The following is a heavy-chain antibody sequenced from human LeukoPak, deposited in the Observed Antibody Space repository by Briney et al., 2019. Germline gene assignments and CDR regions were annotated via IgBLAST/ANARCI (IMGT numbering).Heavy chain of an antibody. V-gene: IGHV1-18*01. J-gene: IGHJ5*02. CDR2: ISAYNGNT. CDR3: ARAHEYYDFWSGYSESWSDP. D-gene: IGHD3-3*01. CDR1: GYTFTSFG. Sequence: ASVKVSCKASGYTFTSFGITWVRQAPGQGLEWMGWISAYNGNTNYAQKLQGRVTMTTDTSTSTAYMELRSLRSDDTAVYYCARAHEYYDFWSGYSESWSDPWGQGTLVTVSS.